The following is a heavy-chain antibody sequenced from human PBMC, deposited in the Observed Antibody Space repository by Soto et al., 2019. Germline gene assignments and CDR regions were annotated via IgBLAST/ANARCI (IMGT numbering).Heavy chain of an antibody. CDR3: VKPAVAGGSAWFDY. CDR1: GFTFSSYA. J-gene: IGHJ4*02. CDR2: ISSNGGST. V-gene: IGHV3-64D*06. D-gene: IGHD6-19*01. Sequence: GGSLRLSCSASGFTFSSYAMHWVRQAPGKGLEYVSAISSNGGSTYYADSVKGRFTISRDNSKNTLYLQMSSLRAEDTAVYYCVKPAVAGGSAWFDYWGQGTLVTVSS.